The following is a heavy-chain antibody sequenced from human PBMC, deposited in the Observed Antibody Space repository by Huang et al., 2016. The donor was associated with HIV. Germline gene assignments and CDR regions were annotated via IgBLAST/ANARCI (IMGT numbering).Heavy chain of an antibody. CDR1: GFTFSDYY. CDR3: ARKGRDDFWSGYPDY. CDR2: ISSNGNTI. J-gene: IGHJ4*02. V-gene: IGHV3-11*04. Sequence: QVQLVESGGGLVKPGGSLRLSCAASGFTFSDYYMSWIRQAPGKGLEWVADISSNGNTIYYPDSVKGRFTISRDNAKNSLFLQMNSLRAEDTAIYYCARKGRDDFWSGYPDYWGQGTLVTVSS. D-gene: IGHD3-3*01.